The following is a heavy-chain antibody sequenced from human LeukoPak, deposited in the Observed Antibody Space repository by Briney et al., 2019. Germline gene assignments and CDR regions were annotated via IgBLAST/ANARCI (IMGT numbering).Heavy chain of an antibody. CDR1: GGSISSTTYY. CDR2: IYYSGST. Sequence: SETLSLTCTVSGGSISSTTYYWSWIRQPPGKGLVWIGYIYYSGSTNYNPSLKSRVTISVDTSKNQFSLKLSSVTAADTAVYYCARDSLGYCSSTSCLDYYYYGMDVWGQGTTVTVSS. D-gene: IGHD2-2*01. CDR3: ARDSLGYCSSTSCLDYYYYGMDV. V-gene: IGHV4-61*01. J-gene: IGHJ6*02.